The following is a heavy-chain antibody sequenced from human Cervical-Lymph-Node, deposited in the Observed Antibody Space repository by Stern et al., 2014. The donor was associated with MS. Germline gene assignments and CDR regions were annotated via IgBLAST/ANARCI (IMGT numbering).Heavy chain of an antibody. J-gene: IGHJ4*02. CDR1: GFSFSIYS. V-gene: IGHV3-48*02. Sequence: EVHLVESGGGLVQPGGSLRLSCAASGFSFSIYSMSWVRQTPGKGLEWVSYIDSRGTTIYHADSVKGRFTISRDNAKNSLYLQMNSLRDEDTAVYYCARDLANDYWGQGTLVTVSS. D-gene: IGHD4/OR15-4a*01. CDR3: ARDLANDY. CDR2: IDSRGTTI.